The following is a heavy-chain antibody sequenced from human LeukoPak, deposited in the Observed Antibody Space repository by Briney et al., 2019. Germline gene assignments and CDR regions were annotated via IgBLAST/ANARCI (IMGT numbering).Heavy chain of an antibody. CDR1: GYTFTNYG. CDR2: ISAYSGIT. D-gene: IGHD4-11*01. J-gene: IGHJ4*02. Sequence: ASVTVSCKTSGYTFTNYGFSWVRQAPGQGLEWMGWISAYSGITNYAQKLQGRVTMTTDTSTSTAYMELRRLRSDDTAVYYCARTESYNNYPDYWGQGTLVAVSS. CDR3: ARTESYNNYPDY. V-gene: IGHV1-18*01.